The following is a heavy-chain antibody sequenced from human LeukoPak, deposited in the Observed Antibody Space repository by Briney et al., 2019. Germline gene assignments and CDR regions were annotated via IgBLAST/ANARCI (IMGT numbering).Heavy chain of an antibody. V-gene: IGHV3-30*02. Sequence: GGSLRLSCAASGFTFSSYGMHWVRQAPGKGLEWVAFIRYDGSNKYYADSVKGRFTISRDNSKNTLYLQMNSLRAEDTAVYYCARDRSQWLADEYYFDYWGQGTLVTVSS. J-gene: IGHJ4*02. CDR2: IRYDGSNK. CDR1: GFTFSSYG. CDR3: ARDRSQWLADEYYFDY. D-gene: IGHD6-19*01.